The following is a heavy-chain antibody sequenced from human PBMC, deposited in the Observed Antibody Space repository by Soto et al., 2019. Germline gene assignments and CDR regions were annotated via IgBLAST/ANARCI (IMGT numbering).Heavy chain of an antibody. CDR2: FDPEDGET. CDR3: ARDGPAAIWAIAGTHPLQH. Sequence: ASVKVSCKVSGYTLTELSMHWVRQAPGKGLEWMGGFDPEDGETIYAQKFQGRVTMTEDTSTDTAYMELSSLRSEDTAVYYCARDGPAAIWAIAGTHPLQHWGQGTLVTVSS. J-gene: IGHJ1*01. V-gene: IGHV1-24*01. D-gene: IGHD2-2*01. CDR1: GYTLTELS.